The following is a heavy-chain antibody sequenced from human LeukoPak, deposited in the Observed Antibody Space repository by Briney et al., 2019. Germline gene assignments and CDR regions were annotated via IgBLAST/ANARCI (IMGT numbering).Heavy chain of an antibody. Sequence: SETLSLTCAVYGGSFSGYYWSWIRQPPGKGLEWLGEINHSGSTNYNPSLKSRVTISVDTSKNQFSLKLSSVTAADTAVYYCARGALRYFDWLLYPTGAFDIWGQGTMVTVSS. CDR2: INHSGST. V-gene: IGHV4-34*01. D-gene: IGHD3-9*01. J-gene: IGHJ3*02. CDR3: ARGALRYFDWLLYPTGAFDI. CDR1: GGSFSGYY.